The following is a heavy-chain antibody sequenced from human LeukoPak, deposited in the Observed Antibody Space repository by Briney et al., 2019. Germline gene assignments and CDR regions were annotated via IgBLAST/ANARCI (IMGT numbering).Heavy chain of an antibody. Sequence: SETLSLTCTVSGGSISSGGYYWSWIRQHPGKGLEWIGYIYYSGSTYYNPSLKSRVTISVDTSKNQFSLKLSSVTAADAAVYYCARTVIAAAGTREVFGYWGQGTLVTVSS. D-gene: IGHD6-13*01. J-gene: IGHJ4*02. CDR3: ARTVIAAAGTREVFGY. CDR2: IYYSGST. V-gene: IGHV4-31*03. CDR1: GGSISSGGYY.